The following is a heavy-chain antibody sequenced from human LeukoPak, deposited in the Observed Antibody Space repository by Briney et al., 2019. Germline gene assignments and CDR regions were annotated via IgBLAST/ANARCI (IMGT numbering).Heavy chain of an antibody. Sequence: GRSLRLSCAASGFTFSNYAIHWVRQAPGKGLEWVAIISYDGSNKYYADSVKCRFTISRDNSENTLYVQMNSLRAEDTAVYYCARSPYYYDSSGYSLVVDYWGQGTPVTVSS. CDR2: ISYDGSNK. CDR1: GFTFSNYA. CDR3: ARSPYYYDSSGYSLVVDY. D-gene: IGHD3-22*01. V-gene: IGHV3-30-3*01. J-gene: IGHJ4*02.